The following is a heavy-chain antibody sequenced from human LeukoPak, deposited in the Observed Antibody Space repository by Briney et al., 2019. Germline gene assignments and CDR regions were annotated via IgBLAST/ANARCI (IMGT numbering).Heavy chain of an antibody. CDR3: AGDWVIVVVTTLHAFDI. D-gene: IGHD3-22*01. Sequence: SETLSLTCTVSGASINSYYWSWIRQPPGKGLEWFGYIYSSGSTNYNPSLKSRVAISVDTSKNQFSLKQSSVTAADTAVYYCAGDWVIVVVTTLHAFDIWGQGTMVTVSS. CDR2: IYSSGST. V-gene: IGHV4-59*01. J-gene: IGHJ3*02. CDR1: GASINSYY.